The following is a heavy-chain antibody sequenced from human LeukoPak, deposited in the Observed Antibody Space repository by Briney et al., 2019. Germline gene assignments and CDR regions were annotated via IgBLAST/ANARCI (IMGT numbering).Heavy chain of an antibody. V-gene: IGHV4-59*01. Sequence: SETLSLTCTVSGASMSSFYWSWIRQPPGKGLEWIGNIHYSGNTDCNPSLRSRVTISIDSSKNQFSLRLSAVTAADTAVYYCASGDPVGPNDYWGQGTLVTVSA. CDR1: GASMSSFY. CDR2: IHYSGNT. CDR3: ASGDPVGPNDY. J-gene: IGHJ4*02.